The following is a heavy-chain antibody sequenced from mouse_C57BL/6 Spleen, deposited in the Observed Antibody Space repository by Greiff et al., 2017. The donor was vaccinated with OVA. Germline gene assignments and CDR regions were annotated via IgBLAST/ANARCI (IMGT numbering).Heavy chain of an antibody. CDR3: ARGGKKGLTWFAY. Sequence: EVHLVESGGGLVKPGGSLKLSCAASGFTFSSYAMSWVRQTPEKRLEWVATISDGGSYTYYPDNVKGRFTISRDNAKNNLYLQMSHLKSEDTAMYYCARGGKKGLTWFAYWGQGTLVTVSA. CDR2: ISDGGSYT. CDR1: GFTFSSYA. J-gene: IGHJ3*01. D-gene: IGHD3-1*01. V-gene: IGHV5-4*01.